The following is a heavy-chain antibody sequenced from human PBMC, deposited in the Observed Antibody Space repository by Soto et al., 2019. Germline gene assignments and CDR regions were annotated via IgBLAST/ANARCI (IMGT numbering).Heavy chain of an antibody. CDR2: ISSSSYI. D-gene: IGHD3-9*01. CDR3: ARDYDILTGYYSRFDYYGMDV. V-gene: IGHV3-21*01. J-gene: IGHJ6*02. Sequence: GGSLRLSCAASGFTFSSYSMNWVRQAPGKGLEWVSSISSSSYIYYADSVKGRFTISRDNAKNSLYLQMNSLRAEDTAVYYCARDYDILTGYYSRFDYYGMDVWGQGTTVTVS. CDR1: GFTFSSYS.